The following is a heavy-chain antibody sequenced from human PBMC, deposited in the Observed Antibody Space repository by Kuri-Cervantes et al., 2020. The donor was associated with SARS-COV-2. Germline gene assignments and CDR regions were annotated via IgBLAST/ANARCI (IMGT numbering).Heavy chain of an antibody. CDR3: ARLIAPGESSGSGWNDY. V-gene: IGHV3-69-1*01. CDR1: GFTFSYYW. Sequence: LSLTCAASGFTFSYYWMSWVRQAPGKGLEWVSSISRSSYIFYADSVKGRFTISRDNAKNSLYLQMNSLRAEDTAVYYCARLIAPGESSGSGWNDYWGQGTLVTVSS. D-gene: IGHD6-19*01. J-gene: IGHJ4*02. CDR2: ISRSSYI.